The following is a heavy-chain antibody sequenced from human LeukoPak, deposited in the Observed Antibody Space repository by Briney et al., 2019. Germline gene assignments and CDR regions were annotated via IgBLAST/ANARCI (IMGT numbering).Heavy chain of an antibody. CDR1: GYTCTSYA. CDR2: ISAGNGNT. Sequence: ASEKVSCKASGYTCTSYAIYWVRQATGQRLEWMGWISAGNGNTKYSQNFQGRVTFISNTSATTAFMELSSLRSEDAAVYYCARGLLDWGQGTLVTVSS. CDR3: ARGLLD. D-gene: IGHD2-15*01. J-gene: IGHJ4*02. V-gene: IGHV1-3*01.